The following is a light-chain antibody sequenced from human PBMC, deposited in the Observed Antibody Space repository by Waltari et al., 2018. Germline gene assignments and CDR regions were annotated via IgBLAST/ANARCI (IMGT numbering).Light chain of an antibody. CDR2: ESD. CDR3: ATWDTSLSLGGV. CDR1: SSNIGHSH. J-gene: IGLJ3*02. V-gene: IGLV1-51*02. Sequence: QSVLTQPPSVSAAPGQTVTISCSGSSSNIGHSHVSWYQQHPGTAPKLLIYESDKRPSGSPDRCSGSTSGTSATLGIAGLQTGDEADYYCATWDTSLSLGGVFGGGTRLTVL.